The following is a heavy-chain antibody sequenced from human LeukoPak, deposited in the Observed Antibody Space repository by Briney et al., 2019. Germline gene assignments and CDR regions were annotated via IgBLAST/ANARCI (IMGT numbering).Heavy chain of an antibody. V-gene: IGHV4-39*01. J-gene: IGHJ4*02. CDR3: ARLMGTIFGVVIKAYYFDY. CDR1: GGSISGSSYY. D-gene: IGHD3-3*01. CDR2: IYYSGST. Sequence: SETLSLTCTVSGGSISGSSYYWGWIRQPPGKGLEWIGSIYYSGSTYYNPSLKSRVTISVDSSKNQFSLKLSSVTAADTAVYYCARLMGTIFGVVIKAYYFDYWGQGTLVTVSS.